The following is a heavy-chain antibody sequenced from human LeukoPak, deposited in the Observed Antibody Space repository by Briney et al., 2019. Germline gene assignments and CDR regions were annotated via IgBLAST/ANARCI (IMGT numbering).Heavy chain of an antibody. J-gene: IGHJ5*02. CDR2: ISGSGGST. D-gene: IGHD4-23*01. Sequence: GGSLRLSCAASGFTFSSYAMSWVRQAPGKGLEWVSAISGSGGSTYYADSVKGRFTISRDNSKNTLYLQMNSLRAEDTAVYYCAKTEYGGKKRGWFDPWGQGTLVTVSS. CDR1: GFTFSSYA. CDR3: AKTEYGGKKRGWFDP. V-gene: IGHV3-23*01.